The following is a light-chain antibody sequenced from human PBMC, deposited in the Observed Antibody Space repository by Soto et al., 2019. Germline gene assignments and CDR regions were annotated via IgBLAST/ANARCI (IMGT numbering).Light chain of an antibody. V-gene: IGKV3-15*01. CDR2: GAS. J-gene: IGKJ2*01. Sequence: EVVLTQSPATLSVSPGDRATLSCRASQSVSHNLAWYQQKPGQPPRLLIYGASTRATGVPARFSGSGSATEFTLSISSLQSEDVAVYYCQQYGDWPPETFGQGTKLEI. CDR1: QSVSHN. CDR3: QQYGDWPPET.